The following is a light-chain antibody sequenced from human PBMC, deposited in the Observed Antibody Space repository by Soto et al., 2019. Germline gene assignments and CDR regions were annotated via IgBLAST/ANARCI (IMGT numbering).Light chain of an antibody. CDR1: SSNIGAGYD. CDR2: GNI. V-gene: IGLV1-40*01. J-gene: IGLJ2*01. Sequence: QSVLTQPPSVSGAPGQWVTISCTGSSSNIGAGYDVHWYQHLPGTAPKLLIYGNINRPSGVPDRFSGSKSDTSASLAITGLQAEDEADYYCQSYDSSLSVVFGGGTKLTVL. CDR3: QSYDSSLSVV.